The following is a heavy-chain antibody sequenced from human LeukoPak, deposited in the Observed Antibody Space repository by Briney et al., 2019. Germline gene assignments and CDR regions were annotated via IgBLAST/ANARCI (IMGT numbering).Heavy chain of an antibody. CDR2: IYYSGST. CDR1: GGSISSSSYC. J-gene: IGHJ5*02. CDR3: ARTPYYYDRSGYYA. D-gene: IGHD3-22*01. V-gene: IGHV4-39*01. Sequence: SETLSLTCTVSGGSISSSSYCWGWIRQPPGKGLEWVGSIYYSGSTYYNPSLKSRVTISVDTSKKQFSLRLTSVTAADTAMYYCARTPYYYDRSGYYAWRRGTLISVSS.